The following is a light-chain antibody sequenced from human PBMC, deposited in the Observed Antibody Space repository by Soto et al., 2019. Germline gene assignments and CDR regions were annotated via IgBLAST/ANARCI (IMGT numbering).Light chain of an antibody. CDR2: WAS. CDR1: QSVLYSSNNKNH. Sequence: DIVMTQSPDSLPVSLGERATINCKSSQSVLYSSNNKNHLAWYQQKAGQPPKLLVYWASTRESGVPDRFSGSGSGTDFTLTISSLQAEDVAVYYCQQYYSTPYTFGQGTKLEIK. CDR3: QQYYSTPYT. J-gene: IGKJ2*01. V-gene: IGKV4-1*01.